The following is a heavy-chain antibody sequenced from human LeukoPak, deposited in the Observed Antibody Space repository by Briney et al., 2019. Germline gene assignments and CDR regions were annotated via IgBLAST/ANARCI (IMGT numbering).Heavy chain of an antibody. CDR1: GFTFDDYA. J-gene: IGHJ6*03. D-gene: IGHD2/OR15-2a*01. V-gene: IGHV3-9*01. CDR2: ISWNSGSI. CDR3: AKGNMGYYYYMDV. Sequence: GGSLRLSCAVSGFTFDDYAMHWVRQAPGKGLEWVSGISWNSGSIGYADSVKGRFTISRDNAKNSLYLQMNSLRAEDTALYYCAKGNMGYYYYMDVWGKGTTVTVSS.